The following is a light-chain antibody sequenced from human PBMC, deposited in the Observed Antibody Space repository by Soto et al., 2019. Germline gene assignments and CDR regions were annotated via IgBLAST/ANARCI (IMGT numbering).Light chain of an antibody. CDR1: QSVSSY. CDR3: RRRSNWPRV. V-gene: IGKV3-11*01. CDR2: DAS. J-gene: IGKJ1*01. Sequence: EIVLTQSPATLSLSPGERATLSCRASQSVSSYLAWYQQKPGQAPRLLIYDASNRATGIPARFSGSGSGTDFPLTISSLGPEDFALCSCRRRSNWPRVFGQGTKVELK.